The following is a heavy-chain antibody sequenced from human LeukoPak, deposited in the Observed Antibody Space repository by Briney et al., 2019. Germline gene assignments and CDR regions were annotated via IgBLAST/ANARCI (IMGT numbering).Heavy chain of an antibody. CDR3: ATDLHYDSSGYGSFDY. Sequence: GASVKVSCKVSGYTLTELSMHWVRQAPGKGLEWMGGFDPEDGETIYAQKFQGRVTMTEDTSADTAYMELSSLRSEDTAVYYCATDLHYDSSGYGSFDYWGQGTLVTVSS. D-gene: IGHD3-22*01. J-gene: IGHJ4*02. CDR2: FDPEDGET. CDR1: GYTLTELS. V-gene: IGHV1-24*01.